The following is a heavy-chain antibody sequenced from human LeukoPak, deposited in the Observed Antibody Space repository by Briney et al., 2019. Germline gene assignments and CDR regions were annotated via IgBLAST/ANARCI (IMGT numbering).Heavy chain of an antibody. Sequence: SETLSLTCTVSGGSISSYYWSWIRQPPGKGLEWIGYIYYSGSTNYNPPLKSRVTISVDTSKNQFSLKLSSVTAADTAVYYCARDQSEAVAGTGWFDPWGQGTLVTVSS. CDR1: GGSISSYY. CDR3: ARDQSEAVAGTGWFDP. V-gene: IGHV4-59*01. D-gene: IGHD6-19*01. J-gene: IGHJ5*02. CDR2: IYYSGST.